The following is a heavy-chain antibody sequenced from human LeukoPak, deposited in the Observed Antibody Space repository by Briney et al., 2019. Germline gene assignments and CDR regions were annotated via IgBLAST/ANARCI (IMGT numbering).Heavy chain of an antibody. CDR2: INPNSGST. CDR1: GYTVTGYY. V-gene: IGHV1-2*02. J-gene: IGHJ4*02. CDR3: ARDLDRDDTDMVLRHGDY. D-gene: IGHD5-18*01. Sequence: ASVKVSCKASGYTVTGYYMHWVRQAPGQGLEWMGWINPNSGSTNYAQKFQGRVTMTTDTSISTAYMELSRLRSDDTAVYYCARDLDRDDTDMVLRHGDYRGQGTLVTVSP.